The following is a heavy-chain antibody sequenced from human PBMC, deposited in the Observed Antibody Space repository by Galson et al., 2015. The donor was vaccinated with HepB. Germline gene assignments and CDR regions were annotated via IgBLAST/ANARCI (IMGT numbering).Heavy chain of an antibody. CDR1: AFTFSRYS. D-gene: IGHD6-19*01. CDR2: INSDGSST. CDR3: ATGSPGGFEY. V-gene: IGHV3-74*01. J-gene: IGHJ4*02. Sequence: SLRLSCAASAFTFSRYSMHWVRQAPGKGLVWVSRINSDGSSTIYADFVKGRFTVSRDNAKNMLYLQMNSLRVEDTAVYYCATGSPGGFEYWGQGTLVTVSS.